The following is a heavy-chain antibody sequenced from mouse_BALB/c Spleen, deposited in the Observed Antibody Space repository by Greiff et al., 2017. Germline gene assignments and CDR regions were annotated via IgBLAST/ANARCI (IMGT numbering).Heavy chain of an antibody. J-gene: IGHJ4*01. V-gene: IGHV5-6-5*01. CDR2: ISSGGST. D-gene: IGHD2-2*01. CDR1: GFTFSSYA. CDR3: ARALGYYYAMDY. Sequence: EVMLVESGGGLVKPGGSLKLSCAASGFTFSSYAMSWVRQTPEKRLEWVASISSGGSTYYPDSVKGRFTISRDNARNILYLQMSSLRSEDTAMYYCARALGYYYAMDYWGQGTSVTVSS.